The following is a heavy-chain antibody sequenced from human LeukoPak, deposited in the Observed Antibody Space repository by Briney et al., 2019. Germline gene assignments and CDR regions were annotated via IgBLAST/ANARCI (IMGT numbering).Heavy chain of an antibody. V-gene: IGHV3-23*01. J-gene: IGHJ6*02. CDR3: AKDGSSSLHYYHGMDV. D-gene: IGHD6-6*01. Sequence: GGSPRLSCAASGFTFSSYAMSWVRQAPGKGLEWVSAISGSGGSTYYADSVKGRFTISRDNSKNTLYLQMNSLRAEDTAVYYCAKDGSSSLHYYHGMDVWGQGTTVTVSS. CDR1: GFTFSSYA. CDR2: ISGSGGST.